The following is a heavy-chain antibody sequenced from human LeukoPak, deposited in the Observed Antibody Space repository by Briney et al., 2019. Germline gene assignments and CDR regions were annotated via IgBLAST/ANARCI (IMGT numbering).Heavy chain of an antibody. CDR1: GGSIGSHY. D-gene: IGHD1-1*01. Sequence: SETLSLTCTVSGGSIGSHYWSLIRQPPGKGLEWIGCIFHSGTTNYNPSLKRRVTLSVDGPKNQFSLRLSSVTAADTAIYYCARGILSDDNGYRYFDLWGRGTLVTVSS. CDR2: IFHSGTT. V-gene: IGHV4-59*11. CDR3: ARGILSDDNGYRYFDL. J-gene: IGHJ2*01.